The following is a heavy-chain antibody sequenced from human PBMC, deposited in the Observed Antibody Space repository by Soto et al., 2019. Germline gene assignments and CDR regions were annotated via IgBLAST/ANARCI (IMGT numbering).Heavy chain of an antibody. Sequence: SETLSLTCTVSGGSISSYYWSWIRQPPGKGLEWIGYIYYSGSTNYNPSLKSRVTISVDTSKNQFSLKPSSVTAADTAVYYCARSTRELRYFDWLYWFDPWGQGTLVTVSS. D-gene: IGHD3-9*01. J-gene: IGHJ5*02. CDR1: GGSISSYY. CDR3: ARSTRELRYFDWLYWFDP. V-gene: IGHV4-59*08. CDR2: IYYSGST.